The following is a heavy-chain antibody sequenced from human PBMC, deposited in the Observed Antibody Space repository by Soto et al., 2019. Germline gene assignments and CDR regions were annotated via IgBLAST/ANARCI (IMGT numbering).Heavy chain of an antibody. CDR1: EYSFGDYY. D-gene: IGHD2-2*01. CDR3: VRDAPSHQSIFDL. CDR2: INLNDGGT. J-gene: IGHJ4*02. Sequence: EASVKVSCKTSEYSFGDYYLHWVRQAPEQGLEWVGWINLNDGGTNSPRKFQGRLTMTRDKSITTVYMELSRLRSDDTAVYFCVRDAPSHQSIFDLWGPGTLVTVSS. V-gene: IGHV1-2*02.